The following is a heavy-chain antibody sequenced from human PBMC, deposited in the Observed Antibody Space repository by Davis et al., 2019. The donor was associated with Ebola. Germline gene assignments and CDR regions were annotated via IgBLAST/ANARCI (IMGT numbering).Heavy chain of an antibody. D-gene: IGHD3-10*01. V-gene: IGHV3-7*03. CDR2: IKEDGSEQ. J-gene: IGHJ4*02. Sequence: PSETLSLTCTASGLSIHMFWMTWVRQAPGKGLEWVANIKEDGSEQYYVDSVGGRFTISRDNARNSVFLHMNSLRAEDTAVYYCARDVGVEFDYWGQGALVTVSS. CDR3: ARDVGVEFDY. CDR1: GLSIHMFW.